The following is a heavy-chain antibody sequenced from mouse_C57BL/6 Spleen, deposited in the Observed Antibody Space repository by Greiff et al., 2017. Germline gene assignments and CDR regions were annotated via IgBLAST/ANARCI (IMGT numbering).Heavy chain of an antibody. CDR2: IHPNSGST. Sequence: QVQLQQPGAELVKPGASVKLSCKASGYTFTSYWMHWVKQRPGQGLEWIGMIHPNSGSTNYNEKFKSKATLTVDKSSSTAYMQLSSLRSEASAVYYYASEGNGNYPRAMDYWGQGTSVTVSS. D-gene: IGHD2-1*01. CDR1: GYTFTSYW. V-gene: IGHV1-64*01. CDR3: ASEGNGNYPRAMDY. J-gene: IGHJ4*01.